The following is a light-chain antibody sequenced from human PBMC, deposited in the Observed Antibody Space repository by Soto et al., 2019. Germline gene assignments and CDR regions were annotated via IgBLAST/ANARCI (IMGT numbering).Light chain of an antibody. V-gene: IGLV2-8*01. CDR2: EVS. CDR1: SSDVGEYNY. Sequence: QSALTQPPSASGSPGQSVTISCTGTSSDVGEYNYVSWYQQHPGKAPKLMIYEVSKRPSGVPDRFSGSKSGNTAPLTVSGLQDEDEADYYCSSYAGSNNWVFGGGTKVTVL. J-gene: IGLJ3*02. CDR3: SSYAGSNNWV.